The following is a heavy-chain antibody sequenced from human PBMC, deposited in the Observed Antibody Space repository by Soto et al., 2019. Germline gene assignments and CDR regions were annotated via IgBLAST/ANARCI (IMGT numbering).Heavy chain of an antibody. Sequence: GASVKVSCKASGGTFSSYAISWVRQAPGQGLEWMGGIIPIFGTANYAQKFQGRVTITADESTSTAYMELSSLRSEDTAVYYCARDGRYCYNGFQYYYDYCGQGTLVPVSA. V-gene: IGHV1-69*13. CDR3: ARDGRYCYNGFQYYYDY. CDR1: GGTFSSYA. D-gene: IGHD2-15*01. J-gene: IGHJ4*02. CDR2: IIPIFGTA.